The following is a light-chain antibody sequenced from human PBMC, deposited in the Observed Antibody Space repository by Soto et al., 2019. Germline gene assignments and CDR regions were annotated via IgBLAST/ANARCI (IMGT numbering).Light chain of an antibody. V-gene: IGLV2-8*01. CDR1: SSDIGIYNY. CDR3: SSYAGSNFDK. J-gene: IGLJ2*01. Sequence: QSALTQPPSASGSPGQSVTISCTGTSSDIGIYNYVSWYQQHPGKAPKLMIYEVSKRPSGVPXRFXGSKXXNTAXLXVSGLQAEDEADYYCSSYAGSNFDKFGGGTKLTVL. CDR2: EVS.